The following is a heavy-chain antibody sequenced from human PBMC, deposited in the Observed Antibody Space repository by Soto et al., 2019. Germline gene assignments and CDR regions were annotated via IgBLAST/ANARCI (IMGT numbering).Heavy chain of an antibody. CDR2: ISGSAGDT. Sequence: VQLLESGGGLIQPGGSLRLSCVASGFTFSDYAMTWVRQAPGKGMEWVSTISGSAGDTFYADSVKSRFTISRDNSKRTLSKEMHSLRAEDTAVYYCAKGDQGRQWVFLHNWGQGTLVTVSS. CDR3: AKGDQGRQWVFLHN. J-gene: IGHJ4*02. D-gene: IGHD2-8*01. V-gene: IGHV3-23*01. CDR1: GFTFSDYA.